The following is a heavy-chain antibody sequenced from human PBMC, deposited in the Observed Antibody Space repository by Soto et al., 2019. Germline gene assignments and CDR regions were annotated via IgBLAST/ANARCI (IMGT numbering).Heavy chain of an antibody. J-gene: IGHJ4*02. CDR2: ISPYNGNT. V-gene: IGHV1-18*01. CDR1: GYTFTSYG. CDR3: ATSITIFGTNFDY. Sequence: ASVKGSCKASGYTFTSYGISWVRQAPGQGLEWMGWISPYNGNTNYAQKLQGRVTMTADTSTDTAYMELSSLRSEDTAVYYCATSITIFGTNFDYWGQGTLVTVSS. D-gene: IGHD3-3*01.